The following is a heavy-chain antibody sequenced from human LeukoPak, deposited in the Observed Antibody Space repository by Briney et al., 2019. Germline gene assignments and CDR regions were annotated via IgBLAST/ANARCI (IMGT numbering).Heavy chain of an antibody. Sequence: GGSLRLSCAASEFTFSSCTMNWVRQAPGKGLEWVSSISSSSYYIYYADSVKGRFTISRDNAKNSLYLQMNSLRAEDTALYYCAKAYCSGGSCYSDYWGQGTLVTVSS. CDR1: EFTFSSCT. D-gene: IGHD2-15*01. J-gene: IGHJ4*02. CDR2: ISSSSYYI. V-gene: IGHV3-21*04. CDR3: AKAYCSGGSCYSDY.